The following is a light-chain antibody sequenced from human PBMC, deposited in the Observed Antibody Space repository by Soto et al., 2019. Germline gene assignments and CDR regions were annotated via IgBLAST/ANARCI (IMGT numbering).Light chain of an antibody. J-gene: IGLJ2*01. Sequence: QSVLTQAASVSGSPGQSITISCTGTSSDVGSYDLVSWYQQHPGKAPKLMIYEGTKRPSGISIRFSGSISDTTASLTITGLQAEDEATYHCCSFAGSTTDVVFGGGTKLTVL. CDR1: SSDVGSYDL. CDR3: CSFAGSTTDVV. CDR2: EGT. V-gene: IGLV2-23*01.